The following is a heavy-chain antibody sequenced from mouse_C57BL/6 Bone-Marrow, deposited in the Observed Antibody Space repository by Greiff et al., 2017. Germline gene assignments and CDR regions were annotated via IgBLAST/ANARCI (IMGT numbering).Heavy chain of an antibody. CDR3: AREDGSSTIDY. CDR2: IDTSYSYT. D-gene: IGHD1-1*01. Sequence: QVQLHQPVAELARPGTSVKLSCKASGYPFTSSWMHWVKQRPGQCLAWIGEIDTSYSYTNYNPKLKGKATWTVDTSSSTAYMQLSSLTSEDSAVYSCAREDGSSTIDYWGQGTTLTVS. J-gene: IGHJ2*01. CDR1: GYPFTSSW. V-gene: IGHV1-59*01.